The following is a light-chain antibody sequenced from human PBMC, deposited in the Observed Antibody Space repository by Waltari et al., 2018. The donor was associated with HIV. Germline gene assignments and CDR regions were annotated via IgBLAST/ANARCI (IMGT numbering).Light chain of an antibody. J-gene: IGLJ3*02. CDR3: AAWDGSLSVVL. CDR2: RNN. V-gene: IGLV1-47*01. Sequence: QSELTQPPSASGTPGQRATIPCSGSSSNIGRNYVTWYNQDPRKAPKLLIYRNNQRPSGVPDRFSGSKSGTSASLAISGLRYDDEADYYCAAWDGSLSVVLFGGGTKLTVL. CDR1: SSNIGRNY.